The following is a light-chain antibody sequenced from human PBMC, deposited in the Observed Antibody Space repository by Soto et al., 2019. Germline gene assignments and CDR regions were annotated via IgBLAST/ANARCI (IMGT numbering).Light chain of an antibody. CDR1: QSISSY. Sequence: DIQMPQSPSSLSASVGDRVTITCRASQSISSYLNWYQQKPGKAPKLLIYAGSSLQSGVPSRFSGRGSGADFTLTISSLQPEDSATYYCQQTYGIPVTFGQGTKLEIK. V-gene: IGKV1-39*01. CDR2: AGS. J-gene: IGKJ2*01. CDR3: QQTYGIPVT.